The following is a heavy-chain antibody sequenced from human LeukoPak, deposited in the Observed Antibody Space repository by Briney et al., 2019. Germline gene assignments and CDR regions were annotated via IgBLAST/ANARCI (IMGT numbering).Heavy chain of an antibody. D-gene: IGHD2-2*01. CDR1: GFTFSSYA. CDR3: ATDLCVCVGYCSSTSCRGGYFDY. CDR2: ISGSGGST. V-gene: IGHV3-23*01. Sequence: GGSLRLSCAASGFTFSSYAMSWVRQAPGKGLEWVSAISGSGGSTYYADSVKGRFTISRDNSKNTLYLQMNTLRAEDTAVYYCATDLCVCVGYCSSTSCRGGYFDYWGQGTLVTVSS. J-gene: IGHJ4*02.